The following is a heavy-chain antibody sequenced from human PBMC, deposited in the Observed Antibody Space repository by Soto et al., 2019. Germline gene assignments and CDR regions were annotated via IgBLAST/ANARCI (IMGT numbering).Heavy chain of an antibody. Sequence: QVQLVESGGGVVQPGRSLRLSCAASGFTFSSYGMHWVRQAPGKGLELVAVIWYDGSNKYYADSVKGRFTISRDNSKNTLSLQMNSLRDEDTAVYYCARDADEYSSRFDYWGPGTLVTVSS. CDR3: ARDADEYSSRFDY. D-gene: IGHD6-6*01. CDR2: IWYDGSNK. CDR1: GFTFSSYG. J-gene: IGHJ4*02. V-gene: IGHV3-33*01.